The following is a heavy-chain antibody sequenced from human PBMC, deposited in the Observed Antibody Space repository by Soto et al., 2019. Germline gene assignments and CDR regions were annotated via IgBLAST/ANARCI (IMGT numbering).Heavy chain of an antibody. CDR2: TYYSGKT. CDR3: ARTLPNRQLFDP. D-gene: IGHD1-1*01. V-gene: IGHV4-39*07. CDR1: GGSIRSSTCY. Sequence: PSETLSLTCTVSGGSIRSSTCYWGWMRQPPGKGLEWIGSTYYSGKTNYKPSLKSRLTISIDTSKNQFSLRLASVTAADTAVYYCARTLPNRQLFDPWSQGTLVTVSS. J-gene: IGHJ5*02.